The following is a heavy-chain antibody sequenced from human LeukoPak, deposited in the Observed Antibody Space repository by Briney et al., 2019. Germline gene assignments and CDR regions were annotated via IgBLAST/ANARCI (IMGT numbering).Heavy chain of an antibody. CDR2: ISGSGGST. D-gene: IGHD3-10*01. Sequence: GGSLRLSCTASGFTFGDYGMSWVRQASGKGLEWVSAISGSGGSTYYADSVKGRFTISRDNSKNTLYLQMNSLRAEDTAVYYCAKDQMAGYYGSGSYYYYYGMDVWGQGTTVTVSS. CDR1: GFTFGDYG. V-gene: IGHV3-23*01. CDR3: AKDQMAGYYGSGSYYYYYGMDV. J-gene: IGHJ6*02.